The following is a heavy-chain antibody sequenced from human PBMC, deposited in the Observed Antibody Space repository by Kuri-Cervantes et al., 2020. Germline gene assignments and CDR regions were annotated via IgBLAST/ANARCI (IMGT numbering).Heavy chain of an antibody. D-gene: IGHD6-19*01. Sequence: ESLKISCAVYGGSFSGYYWSWIRQPPGKGLEWIGEINQSGSTNYNPSLKSRVTISVDTSKNQFSLKLSSVTAADTAVYYFARAKQWLRPLDYWGQGTLVTVSS. V-gene: IGHV4-34*01. CDR2: INQSGST. J-gene: IGHJ4*02. CDR1: GGSFSGYY. CDR3: ARAKQWLRPLDY.